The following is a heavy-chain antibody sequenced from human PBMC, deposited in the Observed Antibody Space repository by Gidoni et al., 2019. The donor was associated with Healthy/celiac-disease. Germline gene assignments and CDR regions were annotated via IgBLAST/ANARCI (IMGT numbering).Heavy chain of an antibody. CDR2: ISGSGGST. Sequence: VQPFESGGGLVQPGGSLRTSWSASGFTVCRYAMSWVRQAPGKGLAWVSAISGSGGSTYYADSVKGRFTISRDNSKNTLYLQMNSLRAEDTAVYYCAKGTVGVVPAEVMDVWGKGTTVTVSS. V-gene: IGHV3-23*01. CDR3: AKGTVGVVPAEVMDV. D-gene: IGHD2-2*01. J-gene: IGHJ6*04. CDR1: GFTVCRYA.